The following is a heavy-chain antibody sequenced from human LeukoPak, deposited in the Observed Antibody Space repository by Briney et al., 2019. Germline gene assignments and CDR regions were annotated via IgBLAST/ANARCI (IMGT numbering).Heavy chain of an antibody. V-gene: IGHV3-48*03. J-gene: IGHJ4*02. CDR3: ARERGYNYGYSGYYDQ. CDR2: ISTSGAST. D-gene: IGHD5-18*01. Sequence: GGSLRLSCAASGFTFSNFEMNWVRQAPRKGLEWISYISTSGASTYYADSVKGRFTVSRDNAKNSMYLRMDTLRTEDTAVYYCARERGYNYGYSGYYDQWGQGILVTVSS. CDR1: GFTFSNFE.